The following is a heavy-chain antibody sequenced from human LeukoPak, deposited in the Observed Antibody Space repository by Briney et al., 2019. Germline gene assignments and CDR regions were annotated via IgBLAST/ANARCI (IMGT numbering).Heavy chain of an antibody. Sequence: ASVKVSCKASGYTFTGHYMHWVRQAPGQGLEWMGWINPNSGGTNYAQKFQGRVTMTRATSISTAYMELSRLRSDDTAVYYCASSGYCSGGSCYSGGYYYGMDVWGQGTTVTVSS. V-gene: IGHV1-2*02. CDR3: ASSGYCSGGSCYSGGYYYGMDV. D-gene: IGHD2-15*01. J-gene: IGHJ6*02. CDR1: GYTFTGHY. CDR2: INPNSGGT.